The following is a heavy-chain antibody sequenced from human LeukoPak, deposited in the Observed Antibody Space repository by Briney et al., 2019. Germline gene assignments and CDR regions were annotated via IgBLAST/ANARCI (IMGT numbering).Heavy chain of an antibody. V-gene: IGHV3-23*01. Sequence: RGSLRLSCAASGFTFSSYAMSWVRQAPGKRLEWVSAISGSGGSTYYADSVKGRFTISRDNSKNTLYLQMNSLRAEDTAVYYCAKLSVLRFLEWLSYVDYWGQGTLVTVSS. D-gene: IGHD3-3*01. CDR3: AKLSVLRFLEWLSYVDY. CDR2: ISGSGGST. CDR1: GFTFSSYA. J-gene: IGHJ4*02.